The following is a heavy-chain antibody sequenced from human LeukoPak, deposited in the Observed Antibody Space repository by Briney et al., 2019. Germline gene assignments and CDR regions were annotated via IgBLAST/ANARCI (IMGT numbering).Heavy chain of an antibody. CDR2: INSDGSST. D-gene: IGHD1-26*01. V-gene: IGHV3-74*01. CDR3: VRGPIVGATTSFPFEY. Sequence: PGGSLRLSCAASGFTFSSYWMHWVRHAPGKGLVWVSRINSDGSSTPYADSVKGRFTISRDNAKNTLYLQMNSLRVEDTAVYYCVRGPIVGATTSFPFEYWGQGTLVTASS. J-gene: IGHJ4*02. CDR1: GFTFSSYW.